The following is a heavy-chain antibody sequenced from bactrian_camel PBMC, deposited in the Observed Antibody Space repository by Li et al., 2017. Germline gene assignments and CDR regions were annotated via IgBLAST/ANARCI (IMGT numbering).Heavy chain of an antibody. D-gene: IGHD5*01. CDR2: IDSDGST. CDR3: ATDGPRCLLYKH. CDR1: GNTYSNHC. Sequence: LVESGGGSVQAGGSLRLSCAASGNTYSNHCMRWFRQAPGKEREGVAAIDSDGSTNYADSVKGRFTISEDNAKNTLYPQMNSLKPDDTGVYYCATDGPRCLLYKHWGQGTQVTVS. V-gene: IGHV3S53*01. J-gene: IGHJ4*01.